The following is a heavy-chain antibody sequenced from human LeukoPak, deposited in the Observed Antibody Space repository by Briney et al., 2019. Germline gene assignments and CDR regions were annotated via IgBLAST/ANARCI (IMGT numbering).Heavy chain of an antibody. J-gene: IGHJ3*02. CDR1: GYTFTSYG. D-gene: IGHD2-21*02. CDR3: ATPRNCGGDCYLNDAFDI. CDR2: IIPIFGTA. Sequence: SVKVSCKASGYTFTSYGISWVRQAPGQGLEWMGGIIPIFGTANYAQKFQGRVTITADESTSTAYMELSSLRSEDTAVYYCATPRNCGGDCYLNDAFDIWGQGTMVTVSS. V-gene: IGHV1-69*13.